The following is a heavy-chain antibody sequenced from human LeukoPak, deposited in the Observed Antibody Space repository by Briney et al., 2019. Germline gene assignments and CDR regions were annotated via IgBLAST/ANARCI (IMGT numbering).Heavy chain of an antibody. J-gene: IGHJ4*02. CDR1: GGSISSSSYY. D-gene: IGHD6-19*01. CDR2: IYYSGST. V-gene: IGHV4-39*01. CDR3: ARQGAVAGSAVDY. Sequence: PSETLSLTCTVSGGSISSSSYYWGWIRQPPGKGLEWIGSIYYSGSTYYNPSLKSRVTISVDTSKNQFSLKLSSVTAADTAVYYCARQGAVAGSAVDYWGQGTLVTVSS.